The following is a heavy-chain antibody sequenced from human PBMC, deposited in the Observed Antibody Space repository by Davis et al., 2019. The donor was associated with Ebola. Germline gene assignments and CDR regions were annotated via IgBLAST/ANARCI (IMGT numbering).Heavy chain of an antibody. J-gene: IGHJ5*02. CDR1: GLNVRTNY. Sequence: PGGSLRLSCAASGLNVRTNYLSWVCQVPGKGLEWVSLIHSGGKTEYSDSVKGRFTISRDNSKNTIHLQMNGLRVDDTALYYCASAEGGLAPMVFGHWGQGTLVTVSS. CDR3: ASAEGGLAPMVFGH. D-gene: IGHD3-10*01. V-gene: IGHV3-53*01. CDR2: IHSGGKT.